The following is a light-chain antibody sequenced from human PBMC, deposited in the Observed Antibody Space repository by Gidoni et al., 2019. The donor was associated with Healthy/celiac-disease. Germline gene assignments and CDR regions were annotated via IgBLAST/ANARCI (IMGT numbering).Light chain of an antibody. CDR1: SSDVGSYNL. V-gene: IGLV2-23*01. Sequence: QSALTQPASVSGPPGQSITISCTGTSSDVGSYNLVSWYQQHPGKAPKLMIYEGSKRPSGVSNRFSGSKSGNTASLTISELQAEDEADYYCCSYAGSSTHAFGTGTKVTVL. CDR3: CSYAGSSTHA. CDR2: EGS. J-gene: IGLJ1*01.